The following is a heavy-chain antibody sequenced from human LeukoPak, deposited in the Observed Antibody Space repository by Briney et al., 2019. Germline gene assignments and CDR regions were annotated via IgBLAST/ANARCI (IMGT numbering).Heavy chain of an antibody. J-gene: IGHJ3*02. CDR2: IKQDGSEK. CDR3: ARERDAFDI. V-gene: IGHV3-7*01. Sequence: GGSLRLSCAAPGFTFSSYWMSWVRQAPGKGLEWVANIKQDGSEKYYVDSVKGRFTISRDNAKNSLYLQMNSLRAEDTAVYYCARERDAFDIWGQGTMVTVFS. CDR1: GFTFSSYW.